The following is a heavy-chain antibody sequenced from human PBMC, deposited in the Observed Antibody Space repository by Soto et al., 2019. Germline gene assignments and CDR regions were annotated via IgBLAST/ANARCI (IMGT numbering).Heavy chain of an antibody. J-gene: IGHJ5*02. CDR3: ARDQSSSSAMDL. V-gene: IGHV3-11*06. CDR1: GFTFNDYY. D-gene: IGHD6-6*01. CDR2: ISSTSSYT. Sequence: QVQLVESGGGLVKPGGSLRLSCAASGFTFNDYYMSWIRQAPGKGLEWISHISSTSSYTKYADSVKGRFAISRDNAKNSLFLQMNSLRGEDTAVYYCARDQSSSSAMDLWGQGTLVTVSS.